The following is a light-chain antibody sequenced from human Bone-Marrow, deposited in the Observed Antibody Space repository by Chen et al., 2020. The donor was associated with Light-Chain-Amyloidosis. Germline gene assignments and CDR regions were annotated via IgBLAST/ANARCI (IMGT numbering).Light chain of an antibody. CDR1: SSDVGGYNY. V-gene: IGLV2-14*01. J-gene: IGLJ3*02. Sequence: QSALTQPASVSGSPGQSITISCTGTSSDVGGYNYVSWYQQHPGKAPKLMIYDASNRPSGVSNRFSGSKSGNTASLPISGLQAEDEADYYCSSYTSSSTRVFGGGTKLTVL. CDR3: SSYTSSSTRV. CDR2: DAS.